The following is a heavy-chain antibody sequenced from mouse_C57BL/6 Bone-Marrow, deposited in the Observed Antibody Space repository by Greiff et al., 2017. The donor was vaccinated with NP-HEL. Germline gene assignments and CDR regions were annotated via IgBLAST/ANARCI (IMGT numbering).Heavy chain of an antibody. CDR1: GYTFTSYW. CDR2: IYPGSGST. CDR3: ASITTDSLLFDY. V-gene: IGHV1-55*01. Sequence: QVQLQQPGAELVKPGASVKMSCKASGYTFTSYWITWVKQRPGQGLEWIGDIYPGSGSTNYNEKFKSKATLTVDTSSSTAYMQLSSLTSEDSAVYYCASITTDSLLFDYWGQGTTLTVSS. J-gene: IGHJ2*01. D-gene: IGHD1-1*01.